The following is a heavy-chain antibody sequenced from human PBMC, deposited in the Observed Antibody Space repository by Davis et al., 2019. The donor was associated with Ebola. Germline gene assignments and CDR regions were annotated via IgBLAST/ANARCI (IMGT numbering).Heavy chain of an antibody. D-gene: IGHD6-13*01. CDR1: GFTFDDYS. J-gene: IGHJ4*02. V-gene: IGHV3-9*01. CDR2: INWNSGSI. Sequence: SLKISCAVSGFTFDDYSMNWVRQAPGKGLEWVAGINWNSGSIGYADSVKGRFTISRDNAKNSLYLQMNSLRAEDTALYYCAASSSYHFDYWGQGTLVTVSS. CDR3: AASSSYHFDY.